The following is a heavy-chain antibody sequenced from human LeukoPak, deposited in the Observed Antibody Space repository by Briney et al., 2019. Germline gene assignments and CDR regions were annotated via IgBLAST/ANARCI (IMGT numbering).Heavy chain of an antibody. V-gene: IGHV2-5*01. CDR1: GFSFSTSEVG. J-gene: IGHJ4*02. Sequence: SGPTLVNPTQTLTLTCTFSGFSFSTSEVGVGWIRQPPGKALEWLAVTYWNENKYYSPSLKSRLTITKDTSNNQVFLIMTDMDPPDTATYYCAHTKRGSGASVDFWGQGTLVTVSS. CDR3: AHTKRGSGASVDF. CDR2: TYWNENK. D-gene: IGHD2-15*01.